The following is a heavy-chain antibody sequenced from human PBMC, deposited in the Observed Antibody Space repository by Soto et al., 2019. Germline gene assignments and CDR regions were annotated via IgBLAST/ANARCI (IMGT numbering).Heavy chain of an antibody. D-gene: IGHD3-22*01. J-gene: IGHJ4*02. Sequence: PGGSLSLSCSASGFTFSSYAMILVRQAPGKGLEWVSAISGSGGSTYYADSVKGRFTISRDNAKNSLYLQMNSLRAEDTAVYHCARENYDVSGYFLDFWGQGALVTAPQ. V-gene: IGHV3-23*01. CDR2: ISGSGGST. CDR3: ARENYDVSGYFLDF. CDR1: GFTFSSYA.